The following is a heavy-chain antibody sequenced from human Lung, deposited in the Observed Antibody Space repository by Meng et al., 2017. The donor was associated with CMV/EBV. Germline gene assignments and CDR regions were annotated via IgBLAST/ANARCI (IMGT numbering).Heavy chain of an antibody. J-gene: IGHJ4*02. CDR3: ARVWNYDILTVYYTNYFDY. D-gene: IGHD3-9*01. CDR1: GDSSTSYG. CDR2: IRTYKGNP. V-gene: IGHV1-18*01. Sequence: GIVSCKPYGDSSTSYGTSSVPHAAGQRLGWMGWIRTYKGNPDSAQKLQGRVTITTDTTTSRVYRAVRSMRSAETVVYYCARVWNYDILTVYYTNYFDYWGQGTLVTVSS.